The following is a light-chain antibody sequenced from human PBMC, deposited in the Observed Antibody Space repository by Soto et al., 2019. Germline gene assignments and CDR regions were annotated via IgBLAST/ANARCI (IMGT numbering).Light chain of an antibody. CDR3: QQLNYYPLT. CDR2: AAS. J-gene: IGKJ4*01. CDR1: QGIRDD. V-gene: IGKV1-17*01. Sequence: DIHMTQSPSSLSASVGDRFTISCRASQGIRDDLAWYQQKAGKAPKLLIYAASTLQSGVPSRFSGSGSGTEFTLTITSVQPEDFATYYCQQLNYYPLTFGGGTKVDIK.